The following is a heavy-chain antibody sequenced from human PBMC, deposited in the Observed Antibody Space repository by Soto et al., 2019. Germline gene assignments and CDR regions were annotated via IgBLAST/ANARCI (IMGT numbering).Heavy chain of an antibody. CDR2: IYYSGST. D-gene: IGHD6-19*01. Sequence: VSDGNSSSCVCFLSNKLQSPGKGLEWIGYIYYSGSTNYNPSLKSRVTISVDTSKTQFSLKLSSVTAADMAVYYCARIAVAGTIVDYLGKGTLVTVSS. V-gene: IGHV4-61*08. CDR3: ARIAVAGTIVDY. CDR1: DGNSSSCVCF. J-gene: IGHJ4*02.